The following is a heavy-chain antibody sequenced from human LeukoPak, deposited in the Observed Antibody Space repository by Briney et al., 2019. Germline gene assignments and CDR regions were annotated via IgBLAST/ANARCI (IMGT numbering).Heavy chain of an antibody. CDR2: IYYTGTT. Sequence: SETLSLTCTVSGGSISPYYWTWIRQPPGKGLEYIGYIYYTGTTDYSPSLKSRVTISVDISKNQFSLNLNSVTSADTAVYYCVIGGSGTPMAGAYWGQGTLVTVSS. D-gene: IGHD5-18*01. CDR1: GGSISPYY. V-gene: IGHV4-59*01. CDR3: VIGGSGTPMAGAY. J-gene: IGHJ4*02.